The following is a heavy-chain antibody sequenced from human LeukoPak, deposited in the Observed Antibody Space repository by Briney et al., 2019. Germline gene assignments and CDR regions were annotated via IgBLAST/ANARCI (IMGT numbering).Heavy chain of an antibody. D-gene: IGHD5-12*01. CDR3: ARAVATDPGMYDRIGY. Sequence: PSETLSLTCAVYGGSFSGYYWSWIRQPPGKGLEWIGEINHSGSTNYNPSLKSQVTISVDTSKNQFSLKLSSVTAADTAVYYCARAVATDPGMYDRIGYWGQGTLVTVSS. V-gene: IGHV4-34*01. J-gene: IGHJ4*02. CDR1: GGSFSGYY. CDR2: INHSGST.